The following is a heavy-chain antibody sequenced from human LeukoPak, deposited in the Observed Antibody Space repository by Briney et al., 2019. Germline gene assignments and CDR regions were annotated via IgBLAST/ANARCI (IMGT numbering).Heavy chain of an antibody. V-gene: IGHV1-18*01. J-gene: IGHJ6*03. CDR3: VRNDIVVEPAALYGSHWGMDV. CDR2: ISAYNGQT. Sequence: ASVKVSCKASGYTFTRYGISWVRQAPGQGLEWMGWISAYNGQTKFAQRFQGRVTMTTDTSTNTAYMELRSLRSDDTAVYYCVRNDIVVEPAALYGSHWGMDVWGKGTTVTVSS. D-gene: IGHD2-2*01. CDR1: GYTFTRYG.